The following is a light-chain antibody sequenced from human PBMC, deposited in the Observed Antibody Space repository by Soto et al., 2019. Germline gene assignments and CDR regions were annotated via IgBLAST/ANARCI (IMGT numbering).Light chain of an antibody. V-gene: IGKV3-11*01. Sequence: EIVLTQSPATMSLSPGERATLSCRASQSVSNYLAWYQQKPGQAPRLLIFDASNRAAGIPARLSGSGSGTDFTLTISGLEPEDFAVYYCQQRYNWPPLTFGGGTKVEVK. CDR3: QQRYNWPPLT. CDR1: QSVSNY. CDR2: DAS. J-gene: IGKJ4*01.